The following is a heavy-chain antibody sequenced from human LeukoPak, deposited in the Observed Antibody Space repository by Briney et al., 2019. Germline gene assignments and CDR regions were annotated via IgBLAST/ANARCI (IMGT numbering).Heavy chain of an antibody. Sequence: KPSETLSLTCTVSGGSISSYYWSWIRQPAGKGLEWIGRIYTSGSTNYNPSLRSRVTISLDTSKTQVSLKVTSLTAADTAVYYCARDRAAFYYASGLAYWGQGIPVTVSS. CDR3: ARDRAAFYYASGLAY. V-gene: IGHV4-4*07. CDR2: IYTSGST. J-gene: IGHJ4*02. D-gene: IGHD3-10*01. CDR1: GGSISSYY.